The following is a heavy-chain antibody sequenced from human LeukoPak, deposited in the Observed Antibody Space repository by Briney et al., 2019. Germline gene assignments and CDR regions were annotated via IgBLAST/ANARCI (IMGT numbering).Heavy chain of an antibody. Sequence: ASMKVSCKASGYTFTAYYMHWVRQAPGQGLEWMGWINPNSGGANYAQNFQGRVTMTWDTSISTAYMELSRLRSDDTAVYYCARDHARGSGYYYDSWGQGTLVTVSS. V-gene: IGHV1-2*02. CDR3: ARDHARGSGYYYDS. J-gene: IGHJ5*01. D-gene: IGHD3-22*01. CDR2: INPNSGGA. CDR1: GYTFTAYY.